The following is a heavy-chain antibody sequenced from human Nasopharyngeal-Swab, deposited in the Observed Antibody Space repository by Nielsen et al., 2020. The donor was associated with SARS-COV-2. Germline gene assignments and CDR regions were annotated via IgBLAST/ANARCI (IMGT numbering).Heavy chain of an antibody. J-gene: IGHJ4*02. D-gene: IGHD3-16*02. CDR1: GFTFSSFG. CDR3: ARNLLGFIALDY. V-gene: IGHV3-30*03. CDR2: IAHDASNE. Sequence: GESLKISCAASGFTFSSFGMHWVRQAPGKGLEWVAFIAHDASNEYYGDSVKGRFSISRDSSKNTLYLQMDSLRGEDTAIYYCARNLLGFIALDYWGQGTLVTVSS.